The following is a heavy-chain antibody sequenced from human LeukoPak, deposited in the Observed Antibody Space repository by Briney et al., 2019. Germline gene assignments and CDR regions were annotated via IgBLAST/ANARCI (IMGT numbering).Heavy chain of an antibody. Sequence: GGSLRLSCAASGFTVSSNYVSWVRQAPGGGLEWVSAIYSGGSTYYADSVKGRFTISRDNSKNTLYLQMNSLRAEATDVYYCARVGPDYGDYYFDYWGQGTLVTVSS. V-gene: IGHV3-66*02. CDR2: IYSGGST. CDR3: ARVGPDYGDYYFDY. D-gene: IGHD4-17*01. CDR1: GFTVSSNY. J-gene: IGHJ4*02.